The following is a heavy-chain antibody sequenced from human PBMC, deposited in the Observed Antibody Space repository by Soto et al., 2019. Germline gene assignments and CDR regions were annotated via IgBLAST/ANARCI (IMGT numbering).Heavy chain of an antibody. CDR3: ARSHNWRWAQN. Sequence: QVQLVQSGAEVKKPGASVKVSCKASGYTFTDYYMHWVRQAHGQGLEWMGIIDPTSGSTYYTQKFQGRVTMTRDTFTSTVYMEVSRLRSDDTAVYYCARSHNWRWAQNWGQGTLVSVSS. D-gene: IGHD1-20*01. CDR1: GYTFTDYY. V-gene: IGHV1-46*01. J-gene: IGHJ4*02. CDR2: IDPTSGST.